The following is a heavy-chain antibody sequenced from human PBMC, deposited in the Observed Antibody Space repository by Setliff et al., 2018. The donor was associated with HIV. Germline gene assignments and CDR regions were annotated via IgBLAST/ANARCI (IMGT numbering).Heavy chain of an antibody. CDR3: AGMEYYYDSSGYYYDRLTDY. J-gene: IGHJ4*02. V-gene: IGHV4-59*08. Sequence: SETLSLTCTVSGGSITSYYWSWIRQPPGKGLEWIGYIYYTGSTTYNPSLKSRVTMSGDTSKNQFSLKLSSVTAADTAVYYCAGMEYYYDSSGYYYDRLTDYWGQGTLVTVSS. D-gene: IGHD3-22*01. CDR2: IYYTGST. CDR1: GGSITSYY.